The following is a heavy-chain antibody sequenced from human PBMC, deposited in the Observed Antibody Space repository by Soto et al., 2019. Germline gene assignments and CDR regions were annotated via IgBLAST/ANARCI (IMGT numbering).Heavy chain of an antibody. J-gene: IGHJ4*02. Sequence: EVQLLESGGGLVQPGGSLRLSCAASGFTFSSYAMSWVRQAPGKGLEWVSAFSGSGGSTYYADSVKGRFTISRGNSKNTLDLQMNSLRAEDTAVYYCAKGGSITIFGGGVYFDYWGQGTLVTVSS. CDR1: GFTFSSYA. CDR3: AKGGSITIFGGGVYFDY. D-gene: IGHD3-3*01. V-gene: IGHV3-23*01. CDR2: FSGSGGST.